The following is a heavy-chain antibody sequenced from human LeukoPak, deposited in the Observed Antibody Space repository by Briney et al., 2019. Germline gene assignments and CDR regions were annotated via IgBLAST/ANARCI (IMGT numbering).Heavy chain of an antibody. CDR1: GGSISSYY. J-gene: IGHJ6*03. Sequence: KSSETLSLTCTVSGGSISSYYWSWIRQPPGKGLEWIGYIYYSGSTNYNPSLKSRVTISVDTSKNQFSLKLSSVTAADTAVYYCARKDYYMDVWGKGTTVTVSS. V-gene: IGHV4-59*01. CDR3: ARKDYYMDV. CDR2: IYYSGST.